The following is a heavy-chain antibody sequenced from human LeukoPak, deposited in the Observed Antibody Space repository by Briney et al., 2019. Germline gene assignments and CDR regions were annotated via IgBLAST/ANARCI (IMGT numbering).Heavy chain of an antibody. CDR1: GYTLTELS. CDR3: ATASVVPAATGAFDI. J-gene: IGHJ3*02. Sequence: ASVKVSCKVSGYTLTELSMHWVRQAPGKGLEWMGGFYPEDGETIYAQKFHGRVTMTEDTSTDTAYMELSSLRSEDTAVYYCATASVVPAATGAFDIWGQGTMVTASS. D-gene: IGHD2-2*01. V-gene: IGHV1-24*01. CDR2: FYPEDGET.